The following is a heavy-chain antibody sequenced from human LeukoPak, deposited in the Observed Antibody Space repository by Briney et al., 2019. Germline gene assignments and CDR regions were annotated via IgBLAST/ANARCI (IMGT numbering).Heavy chain of an antibody. CDR1: GGSICSSSYF. CDR3: ARRYSSGWRY. D-gene: IGHD6-19*01. Sequence: SETLSLTCTVSGGSICSSSYFWGWIRRPPGEGLLWIGSIYYSGSTHSHPSLKSRVTISVDTSKNQFSLKLSSLTAADPAVHYCARRYSSGWRYWGEGTLVTVSS. J-gene: IGHJ4*02. CDR2: IYYSGST. V-gene: IGHV4-39*01.